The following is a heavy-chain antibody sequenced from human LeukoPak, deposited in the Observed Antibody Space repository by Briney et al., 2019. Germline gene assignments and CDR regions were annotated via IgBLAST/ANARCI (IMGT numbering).Heavy chain of an antibody. V-gene: IGHV1-2*02. CDR2: INPNSGGT. D-gene: IGHD3-10*01. J-gene: IGHJ3*02. Sequence: GASVKVSCKASGYTFTGYYMHWVRQAPGQGLEWMGWINPNSGGTNYAQKFQGRVTMTRDTSISTAYMELSRLRSDDTAVYYCARPSGVWFGESNAFDIWGQGTMVTVSS. CDR1: GYTFTGYY. CDR3: ARPSGVWFGESNAFDI.